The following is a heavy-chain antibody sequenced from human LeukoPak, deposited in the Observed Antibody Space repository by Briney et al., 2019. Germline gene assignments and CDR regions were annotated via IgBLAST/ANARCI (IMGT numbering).Heavy chain of an antibody. D-gene: IGHD6-19*01. CDR2: IYWDGGNK. CDR1: GFTFDDYG. CDR3: ARRDSSGWDLVFDY. V-gene: IGHV3-20*01. J-gene: IGHJ4*02. Sequence: GGSLRLSCAASGFTFDDYGMRWVRQAPGKGLEWVSGIYWDGGNKDYADSVKGRFTISRDKAKNSLYLQMNSLRAEDTALYHCARRDSSGWDLVFDYWGQGTLVTVSS.